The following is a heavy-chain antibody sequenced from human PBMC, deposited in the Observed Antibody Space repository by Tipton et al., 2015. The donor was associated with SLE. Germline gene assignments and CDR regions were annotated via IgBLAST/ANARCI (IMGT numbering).Heavy chain of an antibody. J-gene: IGHJ4*02. CDR3: ARGGYCSGGSCLDY. V-gene: IGHV3-48*03. Sequence: SLRLSCAASGFTFSSYEMNWVRQAPGKWLEWVSYISSSGSTIYYADSVKGRFTISRDNAKNSLYLQMNSLRAEDTAVYYCARGGYCSGGSCLDYWGQGTLVTVSS. CDR2: ISSSGSTI. D-gene: IGHD2-15*01. CDR1: GFTFSSYE.